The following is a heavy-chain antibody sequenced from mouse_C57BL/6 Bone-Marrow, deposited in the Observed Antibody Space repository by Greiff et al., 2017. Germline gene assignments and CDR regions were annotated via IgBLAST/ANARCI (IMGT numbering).Heavy chain of an antibody. D-gene: IGHD1-1*01. CDR2: INPGSGGT. Sequence: QVQLQQSGAELVRPGTSVKVSCKASGYAFTNYLIEWVKQRPGQGLEWIGVINPGSGGTNYNEKFKGKATLTADKSSSTAYMQLSSLTSEDSAVYFCATHYYYGSSYEDNWGQGATLTVS. CDR3: ATHYYYGSSYEDN. V-gene: IGHV1-54*01. J-gene: IGHJ2*01. CDR1: GYAFTNYL.